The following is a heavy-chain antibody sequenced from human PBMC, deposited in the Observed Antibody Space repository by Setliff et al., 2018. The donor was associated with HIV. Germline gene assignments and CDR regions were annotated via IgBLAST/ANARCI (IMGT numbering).Heavy chain of an antibody. J-gene: IGHJ6*03. V-gene: IGHV4-59*12. CDR2: ISYTGTT. CDR3: ARGRGGNYNYYYYYMDV. D-gene: IGHD2-21*02. CDR1: GDSIGTYY. Sequence: PSETLSLTCSVSGDSIGTYYWSWIRQPPGKGLEWIGYISYTGTTKYNPSLKSRVTISVDTSKNQFSLKLSSVTAADTAVYYCARGRGGNYNYYYYYMDVWGKGTTVTVSS.